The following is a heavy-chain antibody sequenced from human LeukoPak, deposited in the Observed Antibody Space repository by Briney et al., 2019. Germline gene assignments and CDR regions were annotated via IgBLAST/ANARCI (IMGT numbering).Heavy chain of an antibody. Sequence: ASVKVSCKVSGYTLTELSMHWVRQAPGKGLEWMGGFDPEDGETIYAQKFQGRVTMTEDTSTDTAYMELSSLRSEDTAVYYCATDRDHYYYYGMDVWGQGTTVTVSS. J-gene: IGHJ6*02. CDR3: ATDRDHYYYYGMDV. CDR2: FDPEDGET. V-gene: IGHV1-24*01. CDR1: GYTLTELS.